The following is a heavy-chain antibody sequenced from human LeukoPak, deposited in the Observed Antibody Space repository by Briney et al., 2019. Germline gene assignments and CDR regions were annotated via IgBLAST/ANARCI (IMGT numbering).Heavy chain of an antibody. CDR2: FGHSGTI. J-gene: IGHJ4*02. Sequence: PGGSLRLSCVASGFHFSAYDMHWVRQAPGEGLEWVAYFGHSGTIYYADSVRGRFTISRDNAKNSLHLQMNSLRADDTAVYYCAGYGDYPYWGQGTPVTVSS. V-gene: IGHV3-69-1*01. D-gene: IGHD4-17*01. CDR3: AGYGDYPY. CDR1: GFHFSAYD.